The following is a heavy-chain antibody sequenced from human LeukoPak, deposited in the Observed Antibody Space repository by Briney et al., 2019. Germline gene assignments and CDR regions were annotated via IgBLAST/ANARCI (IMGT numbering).Heavy chain of an antibody. J-gene: IGHJ3*02. CDR3: ARAQVVTNAFDI. D-gene: IGHD4-23*01. V-gene: IGHV3-11*04. CDR1: GFTFSDYY. CDR2: ISSSGSTI. Sequence: GGSLRLSCAASGFTFSDYYMNWVRQAPGKGLEWVSYISSSGSTIYYADSVKGRFTISRDNAKNSLYLQMNSLRAEDTAVYYCARAQVVTNAFDIWGQGTMVTVSS.